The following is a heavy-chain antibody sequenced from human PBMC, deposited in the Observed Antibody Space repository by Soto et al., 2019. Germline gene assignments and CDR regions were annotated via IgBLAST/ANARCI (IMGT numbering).Heavy chain of an antibody. V-gene: IGHV3-30-3*01. CDR2: ISYDGSNK. J-gene: IGHJ4*02. D-gene: IGHD5-18*01. CDR1: GFTFSSYA. Sequence: GSLRLSCAASGFTFSSYAMHWVRQAPGKGLEWVAVISYDGSNKYYADSVKGRFTISRDNSKNTLYLQMNSLRAEDTAVYYCARDQYSYGRGGLDYWGQGTLVTVSS. CDR3: ARDQYSYGRGGLDY.